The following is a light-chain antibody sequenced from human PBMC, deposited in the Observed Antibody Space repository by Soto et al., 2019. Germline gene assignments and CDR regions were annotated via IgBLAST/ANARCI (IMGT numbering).Light chain of an antibody. CDR2: AVS. J-gene: IGKJ1*01. Sequence: DIQLIQSPSSLSASVGDRVTITCHTSQRVSSYLNWYQQKPGKAPNLLINAVSTLHSGVPSRFSGSGSETDFTLTTSSLQPEDSRTYYCQQSYTTPSWTFGQGNKVEI. CDR1: QRVSSY. CDR3: QQSYTTPSWT. V-gene: IGKV1-39*01.